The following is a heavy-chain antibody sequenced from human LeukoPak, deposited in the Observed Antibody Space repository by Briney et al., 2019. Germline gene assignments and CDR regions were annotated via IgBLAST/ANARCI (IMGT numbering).Heavy chain of an antibody. CDR2: IYYSGST. CDR1: GGSLSGYY. V-gene: IGHV4-59*01. J-gene: IGHJ4*02. Sequence: PSETLSLTCAVYGGSLSGYYWSWIRQPPGKGLEWIGYIYYSGSTNYNPSLKSRVTISVDTSKNQFSLKLSSVTAADTAVYYCARDDGYDDSSGYTSDYWGQGTLVTVSS. CDR3: ARDDGYDDSSGYTSDY. D-gene: IGHD3-22*01.